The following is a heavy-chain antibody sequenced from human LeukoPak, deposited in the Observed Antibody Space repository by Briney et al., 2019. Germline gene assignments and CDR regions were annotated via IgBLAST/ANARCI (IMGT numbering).Heavy chain of an antibody. V-gene: IGHV3-13*04. D-gene: IGHD3-10*01. CDR3: ARVSGSGSYYYDF. J-gene: IGHJ4*02. Sequence: GGSLRLSCAASGFTFSSYHMHWVRQATGKGLEWVSGIGTASDTYYAGSVKGRFTISRENAKNSFYLQMNSLRPGDTAVYYCARVSGSGSYYYDFWGQGTLVTVSS. CDR1: GFTFSSYH. CDR2: IGTASDT.